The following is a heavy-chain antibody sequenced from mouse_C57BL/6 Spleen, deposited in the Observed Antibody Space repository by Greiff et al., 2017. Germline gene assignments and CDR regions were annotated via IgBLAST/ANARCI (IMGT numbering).Heavy chain of an antibody. CDR3: AIRRGFAY. CDR2: IYPRSGNT. CDR1: GYTFTSYG. V-gene: IGHV1-81*01. D-gene: IGHD2-12*01. Sequence: VQLQQSGAELARPGASVKLSCKASGYTFTSYGISWVKQRTGQGLEWIGEIYPRSGNTYYNEKFKGKATLTADKSSITAYIALRSLTSEDSAVYFCAIRRGFAYWGQGTLVTVSA. J-gene: IGHJ3*01.